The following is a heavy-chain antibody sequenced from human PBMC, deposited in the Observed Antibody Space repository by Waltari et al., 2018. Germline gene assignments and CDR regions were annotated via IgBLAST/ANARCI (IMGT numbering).Heavy chain of an antibody. D-gene: IGHD7-27*01. Sequence: QLQLQESGPGLVKPSETLSLTCTVSGGSISSSSSYWGWIRQPPGKGLEWIGSIYYSGSTYYNPSLKSRVTISVDTSKNQFSLKLSSVTAADTAVYYCARDNGWGSTGYFDYWGQGTLVTVSS. CDR2: IYYSGST. V-gene: IGHV4-39*07. CDR3: ARDNGWGSTGYFDY. CDR1: GGSISSSSSY. J-gene: IGHJ4*02.